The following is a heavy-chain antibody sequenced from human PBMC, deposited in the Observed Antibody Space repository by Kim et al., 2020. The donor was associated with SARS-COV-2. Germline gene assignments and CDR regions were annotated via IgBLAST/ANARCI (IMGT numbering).Heavy chain of an antibody. V-gene: IGHV4-31*02. CDR2: ST. J-gene: IGHJ4*02. Sequence: STYYNPSLKSRVTISVDTSKNQFSLKLSFVTAADTAVYYCARDEGYYFDYWGQGTLVTVSS. CDR3: ARDEGYYFDY.